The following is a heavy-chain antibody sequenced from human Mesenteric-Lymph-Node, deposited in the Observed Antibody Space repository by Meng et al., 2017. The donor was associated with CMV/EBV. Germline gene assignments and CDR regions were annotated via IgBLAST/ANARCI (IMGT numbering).Heavy chain of an antibody. D-gene: IGHD1-26*01. CDR1: GYIFTTHY. CDR3: ARVYSGSYFYYFDY. V-gene: IGHV1-46*01. J-gene: IGHJ4*02. Sequence: SGYIFTTHYVHWVRQAPGQGLEWMGIINPSGGSTSYAQKFQGRVTMTRDTSTSTVYMELSSLRSEDTAVYYCARVYSGSYFYYFDYWGQGTPDTVSS. CDR2: INPSGGST.